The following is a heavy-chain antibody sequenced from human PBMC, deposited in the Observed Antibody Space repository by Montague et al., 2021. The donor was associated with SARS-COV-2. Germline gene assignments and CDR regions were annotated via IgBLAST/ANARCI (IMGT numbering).Heavy chain of an antibody. J-gene: IGHJ4*02. CDR3: ARGTPGY. Sequence: SETLSLTCAVYGGSFSDYHWSWIRQPRGGGLEWIGRINHGGSTKYNPSLKSRVTISIDTSKNQFSLKLSSVTAADTAVYYCARGTPGYWGQGTLVTVSS. D-gene: IGHD2-2*03. CDR1: GGSFSDYH. CDR2: INHGGST. V-gene: IGHV4-34*01.